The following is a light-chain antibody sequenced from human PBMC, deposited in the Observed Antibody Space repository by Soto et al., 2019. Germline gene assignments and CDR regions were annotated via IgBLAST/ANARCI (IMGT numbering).Light chain of an antibody. V-gene: IGKV1-39*01. CDR2: AAS. J-gene: IGKJ1*01. Sequence: DIQMTQSPSSLSASVGDRVTLTCRASQSISTYLNWYQQKAGLAPKFLIYAASSLQSGVPSRFSGSGAGTDFTLTISSLQPEDFATYYCQQTYSTPPTFGQGTKVDI. CDR1: QSISTY. CDR3: QQTYSTPPT.